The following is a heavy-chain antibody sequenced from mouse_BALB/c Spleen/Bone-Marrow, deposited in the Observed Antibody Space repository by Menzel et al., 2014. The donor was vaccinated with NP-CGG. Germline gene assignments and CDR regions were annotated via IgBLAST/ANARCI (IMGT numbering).Heavy chain of an antibody. CDR3: ARGTPYAMDY. V-gene: IGHV14-3*02. J-gene: IGHJ4*01. D-gene: IGHD2-14*01. CDR2: IDPANGNT. CDR1: GFNIKDTY. Sequence: VQLQQPGAELVKPGASVKLSCTASGFNIKDTYMHWVKQRPEQGLEWIGRIDPANGNTKYDPKFQGKATITADTSSNTAYLQLSSLTSEDTAVYYCARGTPYAMDYWGQGISVTVSS.